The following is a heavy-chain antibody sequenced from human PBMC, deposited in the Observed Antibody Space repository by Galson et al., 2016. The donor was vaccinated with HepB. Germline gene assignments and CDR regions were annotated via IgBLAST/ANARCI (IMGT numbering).Heavy chain of an antibody. CDR2: ISWDSGNI. Sequence: SLRLSCATSDHTFEDYAMHWVRQVPGKGLEWVSSISWDSGNIGYGDSVKGRFVISRDNAEKSLYLQMSGLRTEDTAVYFCARASLIGEIFDSWGRGTLVTVS. CDR3: ARASLIGEIFDS. J-gene: IGHJ4*02. V-gene: IGHV3-9*01. CDR1: DHTFEDYA. D-gene: IGHD3-16*01.